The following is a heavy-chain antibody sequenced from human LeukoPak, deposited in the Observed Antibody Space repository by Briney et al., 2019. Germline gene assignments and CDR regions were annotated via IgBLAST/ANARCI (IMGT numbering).Heavy chain of an antibody. CDR3: ASLPFITPVY. J-gene: IGHJ4*02. CDR2: IYNSGST. V-gene: IGHV3-53*01. Sequence: GGSLRLSCAASGFTVNSNYMSWVRQAPGKGLEWVSVIYNSGSTFYADSVKGRFTISRDSSKNTLYLQMNSLRAEDTAVYYCASLPFITPVYWGQGTLVTVSS. D-gene: IGHD3-3*01. CDR1: GFTVNSNY.